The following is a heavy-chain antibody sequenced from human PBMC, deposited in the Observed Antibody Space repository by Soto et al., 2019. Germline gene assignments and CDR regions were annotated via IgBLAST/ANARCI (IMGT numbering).Heavy chain of an antibody. CDR2: IYYRGST. CDR3: ARDREMATIGAFDV. CDR1: GDSVSSGSYN. D-gene: IGHD5-12*01. J-gene: IGHJ3*01. V-gene: IGHV4-61*01. Sequence: SETLSLTCTVSGDSVSSGSYNWSWIRQPPGKGMEWIGYIYYRGSTRYNTSLKSRVTISVDASKKQFSLKLSSVTAADTAVYYCARDREMATIGAFDVWGQGTMVT.